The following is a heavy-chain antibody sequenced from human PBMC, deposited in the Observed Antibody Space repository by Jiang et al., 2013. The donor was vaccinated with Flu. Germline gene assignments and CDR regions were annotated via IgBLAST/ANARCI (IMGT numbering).Heavy chain of an antibody. CDR3: ARGKGSSWVTGPYFDY. V-gene: IGHV7-4-1*02. CDR1: GYYFINYV. J-gene: IGHJ4*01. Sequence: ASGYYFINYVMNWVRQAPGQGLEWMGWINTNTGNPTYAQGFTGRFVSPWTPLSARSFLQISSLKAADTAIYYCARGKGSSWVTGPYFDY. CDR2: INTNTGNP. D-gene: IGHD6-13*01.